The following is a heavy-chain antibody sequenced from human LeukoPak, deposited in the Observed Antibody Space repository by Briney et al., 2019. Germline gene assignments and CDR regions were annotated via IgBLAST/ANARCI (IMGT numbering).Heavy chain of an antibody. CDR3: AKGRPAKSSGYDSEYDY. D-gene: IGHD5-12*01. V-gene: IGHV3-30*18. CDR2: ISYDGSNK. J-gene: IGHJ4*02. CDR1: GFTFSSYG. Sequence: PGGSLRLSCAASGFTFSSYGMHWVRQAPAKGLEWVAVISYDGSNKYYADSVKGRFTISRDNSKNTLYLQMNSLRAEDTAVYYCAKGRPAKSSGYDSEYDYWGQGTLVTVSS.